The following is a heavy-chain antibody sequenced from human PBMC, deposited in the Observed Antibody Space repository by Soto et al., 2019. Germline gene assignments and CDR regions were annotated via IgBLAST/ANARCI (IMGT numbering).Heavy chain of an antibody. CDR2: IKEDGSEK. CDR3: ARVGYCSGATCWYNFDS. Sequence: GGSLRLSCAASGFTFSTYWMSWVRQAPGKGLEWVANIKEDGSEKYYVDSVKGRFSISRDNAKNSLYLQMNSLRAADTAVYYCARVGYCSGATCWYNFDSWGQGTLVTVSS. V-gene: IGHV3-7*03. D-gene: IGHD2-15*01. CDR1: GFTFSTYW. J-gene: IGHJ4*02.